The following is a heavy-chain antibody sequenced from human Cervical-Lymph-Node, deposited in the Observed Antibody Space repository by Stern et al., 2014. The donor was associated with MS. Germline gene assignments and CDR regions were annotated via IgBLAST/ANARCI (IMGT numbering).Heavy chain of an antibody. Sequence: QVQLGQSGGGVVQPGRSLRLSCAASGFTFSSSAMHWVRQAPGKGLEWVTFISYDGRKKYYAESVKGRFTISRDNSKNTVYLQMDSLRPEDTAVYYCARTSSGSPFDPWGQGTLVTVSS. CDR1: GFTFSSSA. D-gene: IGHD3-22*01. CDR3: ARTSSGSPFDP. V-gene: IGHV3-30*04. CDR2: ISYDGRKK. J-gene: IGHJ5*02.